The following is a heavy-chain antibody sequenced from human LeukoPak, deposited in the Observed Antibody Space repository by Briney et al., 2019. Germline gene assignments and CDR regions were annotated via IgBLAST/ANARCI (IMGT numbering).Heavy chain of an antibody. CDR2: IKKDGSEK. Sequence: GGSLRLSCAASGFTFSSYWMSWVRQTPGKGLEWVANIKKDGSEKYYVDAVKGRFTISRDNAKNSLYLQMNSLRAEDTAVYYCAELGITMIGGVWGKGTTVTISS. CDR3: AELGITMIGGV. D-gene: IGHD3-10*02. CDR1: GFTFSSYW. J-gene: IGHJ6*04. V-gene: IGHV3-7*01.